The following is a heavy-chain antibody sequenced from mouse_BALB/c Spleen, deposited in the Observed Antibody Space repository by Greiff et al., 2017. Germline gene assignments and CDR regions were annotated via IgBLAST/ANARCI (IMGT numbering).Heavy chain of an antibody. CDR2: IHHSDSET. D-gene: IGHD1-1*01. Sequence: QVHVKQPGAELVRPGASVKLSCEASGYSFTSYWMNWVKQRPGQGLEWIGMIHHSDSETRLNQKFKDKATLTVDKSSSTAYMQLSSPTSEDSAVYYCAGSSYYAMDYWGQGTSVTVSS. V-gene: IGHV1-74*01. CDR1: GYSFTSYW. J-gene: IGHJ4*01. CDR3: AGSSYYAMDY.